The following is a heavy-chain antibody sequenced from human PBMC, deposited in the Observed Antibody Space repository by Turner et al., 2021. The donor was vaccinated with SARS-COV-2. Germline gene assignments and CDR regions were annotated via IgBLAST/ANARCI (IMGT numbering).Heavy chain of an antibody. D-gene: IGHD1-26*01. CDR1: GFTFSDYY. J-gene: IGHJ4*02. Sequence: GGGLVKPGGSLRLSCAASGFTFSDYYMSWIRQAPGKGLEWVSYISSGGSTIFYADTVKGRFTISRNNAQNSLYLRMNSLRAEDTAVYYCARVGQSGGTIDYWGQGTMVTVSS. CDR3: ARVGQSGGTIDY. CDR2: ISSGGSTI. V-gene: IGHV3-11*01.